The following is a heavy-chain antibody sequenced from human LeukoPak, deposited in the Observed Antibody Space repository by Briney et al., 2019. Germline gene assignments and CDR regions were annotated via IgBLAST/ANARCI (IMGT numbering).Heavy chain of an antibody. V-gene: IGHV3-30*03. D-gene: IGHD6-19*01. J-gene: IGHJ3*02. CDR3: ASRRSGWPNDAFDI. CDR2: ISSDGRTQ. CDR1: GFSFSNYG. Sequence: GRSLRLSCAASGFSFSNYGMNWVRQAPGKGPEWVAIISSDGRTQIYADSVKGRFTISRDNAKNSVFLQMNDLRAGDTALYYCASRRSGWPNDAFDIWGQGTMVIVTS.